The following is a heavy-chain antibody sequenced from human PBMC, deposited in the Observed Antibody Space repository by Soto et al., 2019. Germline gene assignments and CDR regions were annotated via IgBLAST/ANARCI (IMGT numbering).Heavy chain of an antibody. J-gene: IGHJ6*02. CDR1: GFTFSSYA. V-gene: IGHV3-23*01. CDR3: AKDLWFGELLYDYYYYGMDV. CDR2: ISGSGGST. Sequence: GVLRLSCAASGFTFSSYAMSWVRQAPGKGLEWVSAISGSGGSTYYADSVKGRFTISRDNSKNTLYLQMNSLRAEDTAVYYCAKDLWFGELLYDYYYYGMDVWGQGTTVTVSS. D-gene: IGHD3-10*01.